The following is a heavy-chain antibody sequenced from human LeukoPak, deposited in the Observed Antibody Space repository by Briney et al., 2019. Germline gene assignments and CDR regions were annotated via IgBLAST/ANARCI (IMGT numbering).Heavy chain of an antibody. Sequence: GGSLRLSCAASGFTFSSYDMHWVRQATGKGLEWVSAIGTAGDTYYPGSVKGRFTISRENAKNSLYLQMNSLRAGDTAVYYCAIIGNYYDSSGYYIPNFDYWGQGTLVTVSS. CDR1: GFTFSSYD. V-gene: IGHV3-13*01. D-gene: IGHD3-22*01. J-gene: IGHJ4*02. CDR3: AIIGNYYDSSGYYIPNFDY. CDR2: IGTAGDT.